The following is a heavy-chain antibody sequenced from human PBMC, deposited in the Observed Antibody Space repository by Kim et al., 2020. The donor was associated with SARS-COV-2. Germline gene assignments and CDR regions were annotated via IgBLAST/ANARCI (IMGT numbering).Heavy chain of an antibody. D-gene: IGHD6-19*01. CDR2: AYYIGNT. J-gene: IGHJ2*01. Sequence: SETLSLTCTVSGGSLSSSSYYWGWIRQPPGKGLEWIGTAYYIGNTYYNPSLKSRVTISVDTSKNQFSLKLGSVTAADTAVYYCARHRRYSIGWYV. V-gene: IGHV4-39*01. CDR1: GGSLSSSSYY. CDR3: ARHRRYSIGWYV.